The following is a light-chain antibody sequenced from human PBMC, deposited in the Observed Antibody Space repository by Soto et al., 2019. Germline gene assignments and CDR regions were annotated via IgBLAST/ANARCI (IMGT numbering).Light chain of an antibody. CDR2: STN. Sequence: QTVVTQEPSFSVSPGGTITLTCGLRSGSVSTNCYPNWYQQTPGQAPRTLIYSTNTPSSGVPDRFSGSILGNQAALTITGDQADGESHYDCFCILAVTLFGGGTKLTVL. CDR3: FCILAVTL. J-gene: IGLJ2*01. CDR1: SGSVSTNCY. V-gene: IGLV8-61*01.